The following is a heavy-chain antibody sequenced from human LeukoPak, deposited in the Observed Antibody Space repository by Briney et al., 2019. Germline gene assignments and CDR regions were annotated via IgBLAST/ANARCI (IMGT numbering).Heavy chain of an antibody. CDR1: GGSISSGGYS. CDR3: ARDHRVWFGELRTD. J-gene: IGHJ4*02. CDR2: IYYSGST. Sequence: SETLSLTCTVSGGSISSGGYSWSWIRQHPGKGLEWIGYIYYSGSTYYNPSLKSRVTISVDTSKNQFSLKLSSVTAADTAVYYCARDHRVWFGELRTDWGQGTLVTVSS. D-gene: IGHD3-10*01. V-gene: IGHV4-31*03.